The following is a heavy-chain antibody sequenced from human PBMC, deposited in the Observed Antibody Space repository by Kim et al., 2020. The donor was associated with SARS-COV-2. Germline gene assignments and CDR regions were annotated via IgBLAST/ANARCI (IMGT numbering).Heavy chain of an antibody. D-gene: IGHD3-9*01. J-gene: IGHJ4*02. CDR3: AREGDTVTTYYDILTGYQGYFDY. V-gene: IGHV3-33*01. Sequence: GGSLRLSCAASGFTFSSYGMHWVRQAPGKGLEWVAVIWYDGSNKYYADSVKGRFTISRDNSKNTLYLQMNSLRAEDTAVYYCAREGDTVTTYYDILTGYQGYFDYWGQGTLVTVSS. CDR1: GFTFSSYG. CDR2: IWYDGSNK.